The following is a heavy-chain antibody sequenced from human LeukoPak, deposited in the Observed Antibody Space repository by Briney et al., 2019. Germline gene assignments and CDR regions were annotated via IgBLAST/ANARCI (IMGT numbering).Heavy chain of an antibody. D-gene: IGHD6-19*01. J-gene: IGHJ4*02. Sequence: GGSLRLSCAASGFTFSDYYMSWIRQAPGKGLEWVSYISSGSSYTNYADSVKGRFTISRDNAKNSLYLQMNSLRAEDTAVYYCARSRGAGPGAYFDYWGQGTLITVSS. V-gene: IGHV3-11*03. CDR3: ARSRGAGPGAYFDY. CDR2: ISSGSSYT. CDR1: GFTFSDYY.